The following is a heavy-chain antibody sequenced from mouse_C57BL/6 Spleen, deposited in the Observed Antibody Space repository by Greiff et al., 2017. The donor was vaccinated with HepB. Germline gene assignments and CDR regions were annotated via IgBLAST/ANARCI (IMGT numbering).Heavy chain of an antibody. V-gene: IGHV5-6*01. Sequence: EVQVVESGGDLVKPGGSLKLSCAASGFTFSSYGMSWVRQTPDKRLEWVATISSGGSYTYYPDSVKGRFTISRDNAKNTLYLQMSSLKSEDTAMYYCAREVMDYWGQGTSVTVSS. CDR1: GFTFSSYG. CDR2: ISSGGSYT. CDR3: AREVMDY. J-gene: IGHJ4*01.